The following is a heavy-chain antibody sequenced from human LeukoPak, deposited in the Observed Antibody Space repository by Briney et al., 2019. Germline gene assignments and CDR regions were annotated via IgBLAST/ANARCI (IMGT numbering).Heavy chain of an antibody. V-gene: IGHV3-7*01. CDR1: GFTFSSYW. J-gene: IGHJ4*02. CDR3: ARGGYYDTSGYRPLDY. CDR2: IKQDGSEK. D-gene: IGHD3-22*01. Sequence: GGSLRLSCAASGFTFSSYWMSWVRQAPGKGLEWVANIKQDGSEKYYVDSVKGRFTISRDNNKNSLYLQVNSLRAEDTAVYYCARGGYYDTSGYRPLDYWGQGTLVTISS.